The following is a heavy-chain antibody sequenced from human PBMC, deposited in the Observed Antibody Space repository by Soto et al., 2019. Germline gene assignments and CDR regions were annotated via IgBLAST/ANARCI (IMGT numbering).Heavy chain of an antibody. V-gene: IGHV1-69*01. D-gene: IGHD2-2*01. CDR1: GGTFSSYA. J-gene: IGHJ6*02. CDR2: IIPISGTA. Sequence: QVQLVQSGAEVKKPGSSVKVSCKASGGTFSSYAISWVRQAPGQGLEWMGGIIPISGTANYALKFQGRVTITADEDTSTVYMELSSLGSEDTAVYFCARSQGSSTSLEIYYYYYYGMDVWGQGTTVTVSS. CDR3: ARSQGSSTSLEIYYYYYYGMDV.